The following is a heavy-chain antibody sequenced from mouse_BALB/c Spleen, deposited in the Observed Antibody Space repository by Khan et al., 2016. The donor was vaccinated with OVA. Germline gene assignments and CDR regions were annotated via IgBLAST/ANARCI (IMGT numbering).Heavy chain of an antibody. CDR1: GYSITSNYA. D-gene: IGHD1-1*01. V-gene: IGHV3-2*02. Sequence: VQLKQSGPGLVKPSQSLSLTCTVTGYSITSNYAWNWIRKFPGNKLAWMAYISYSGSTNYNPSPKSRISTTRDTSKTQFFLQLNSEATDDTATYYCARGNYYGYAMDYWGQGTSITVSS. J-gene: IGHJ4*01. CDR2: ISYSGST. CDR3: ARGNYYGYAMDY.